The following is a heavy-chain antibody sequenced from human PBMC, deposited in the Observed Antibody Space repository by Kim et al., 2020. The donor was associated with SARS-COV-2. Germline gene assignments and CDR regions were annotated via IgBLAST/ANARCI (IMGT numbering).Heavy chain of an antibody. D-gene: IGHD3-9*01. CDR2: INPNSGGT. J-gene: IGHJ5*02. Sequence: ASVKVSCKASGYTFTGYYMHWVRQAPGQGLEWMGWINPNSGGTNYAQKFQGRVTMTRDTSISTAYMELSRLRSDDTAVYYCARGSGPSGYFDWLWPSVPYNWFDPWGQGTLVTVSS. CDR3: ARGSGPSGYFDWLWPSVPYNWFDP. CDR1: GYTFTGYY. V-gene: IGHV1-2*02.